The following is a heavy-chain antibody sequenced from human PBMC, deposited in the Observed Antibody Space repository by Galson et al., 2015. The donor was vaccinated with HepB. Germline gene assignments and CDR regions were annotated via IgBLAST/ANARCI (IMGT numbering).Heavy chain of an antibody. CDR1: GYTFTCCD. Sequence: SVKVSCKASGYTFTCCDINWVQQAPGQGLEWMGGIIPIFGTANYAQKFQGRVTITADESTSTAYMELSSLRSEDTAVYYCARGITIFGVVIGAFDIWGQGTMVTVSS. D-gene: IGHD3-3*01. V-gene: IGHV1-69*13. J-gene: IGHJ3*02. CDR3: ARGITIFGVVIGAFDI. CDR2: IIPIFGTA.